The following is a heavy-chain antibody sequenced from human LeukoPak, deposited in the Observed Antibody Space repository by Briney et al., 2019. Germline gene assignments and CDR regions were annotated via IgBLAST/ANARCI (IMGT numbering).Heavy chain of an antibody. Sequence: SETLSLTCAVYGGSFSGYYWSWIRQPAGKGLEWIGRIYTSGSTNYNPSLKSRVTISVDTSKNQFSLKLSSVTAADTAVYYCASGYSGSYYHYWGQGTLVTVSS. CDR3: ASGYSGSYYHY. CDR1: GGSFSGYY. CDR2: IYTSGST. J-gene: IGHJ4*02. V-gene: IGHV4-59*10. D-gene: IGHD1-26*01.